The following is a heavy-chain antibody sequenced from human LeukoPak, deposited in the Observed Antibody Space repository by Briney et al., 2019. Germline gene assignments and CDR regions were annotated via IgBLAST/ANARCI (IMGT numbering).Heavy chain of an antibody. CDR1: GFTFSSYS. Sequence: GGSLRLSCAASGFTFSSYSVNWVRQAPGKGLEWVSSISTSSLYIYYADSLKGQFTISRDNAKNSLYLQMNSLRAEDTAVYYCARAGDGYNDAFDIWGQGTMVTVSS. CDR2: ISTSSLYI. CDR3: ARAGDGYNDAFDI. D-gene: IGHD5-24*01. V-gene: IGHV3-21*01. J-gene: IGHJ3*02.